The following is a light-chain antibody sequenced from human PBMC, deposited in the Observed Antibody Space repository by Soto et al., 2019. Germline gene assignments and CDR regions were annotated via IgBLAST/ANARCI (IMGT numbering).Light chain of an antibody. CDR2: EGS. CDR1: SSDVGSYNI. Sequence: QSALTQPASVSGSPGQSITISCTGTSSDVGSYNIVSWYQQHPGKAPKLMIYEGSKRPSGVSNRFSGSKSGNTASLTISGLQAEDEADYYCCSYAGSSTPLYVFGTGTKLTVL. CDR3: CSYAGSSTPLYV. V-gene: IGLV2-23*01. J-gene: IGLJ1*01.